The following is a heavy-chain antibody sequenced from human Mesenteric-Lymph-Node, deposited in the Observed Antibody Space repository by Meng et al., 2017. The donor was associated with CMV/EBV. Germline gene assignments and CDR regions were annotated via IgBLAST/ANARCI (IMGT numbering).Heavy chain of an antibody. CDR2: IYSGGST. Sequence: GGSLRLSCAASGFTVSSDYMSWVRQAPGKGLEWVPVIYSGGSTYYVDSVKGRFTITRDNSKNTLYLQMNSLRAEDTAVYYCARDRGSSLYYFDYWGQGTLVTVSS. V-gene: IGHV3-66*02. D-gene: IGHD6-13*01. CDR1: GFTVSSDY. CDR3: ARDRGSSLYYFDY. J-gene: IGHJ4*02.